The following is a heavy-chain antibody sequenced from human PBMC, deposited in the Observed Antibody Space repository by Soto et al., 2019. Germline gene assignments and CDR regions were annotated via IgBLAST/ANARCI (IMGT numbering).Heavy chain of an antibody. Sequence: SETLSLTCAFYGGSFSGYYWSLIRQPPGKGLEWIGEINHSGSTNYNPSLKSRVTISVDTSKNQFSLKLSSVTAADTAVYYCARDPGYSYHDWGQGTLVTVSS. J-gene: IGHJ4*02. CDR1: GGSFSGYY. V-gene: IGHV4-34*01. D-gene: IGHD5-18*01. CDR2: INHSGST. CDR3: ARDPGYSYHD.